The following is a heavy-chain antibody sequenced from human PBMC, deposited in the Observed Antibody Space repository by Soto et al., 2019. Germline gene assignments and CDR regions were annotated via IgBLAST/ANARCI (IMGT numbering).Heavy chain of an antibody. J-gene: IGHJ4*02. CDR3: ASHAYSGNSGGK. V-gene: IGHV3-30-3*01. Sequence: QMQLVESGGGVVQPGRSLRLSCAASGFSFSSYVMYWVRQAPGKGLEWVAVMSYDGSNKYYADSVKGRFTISRDTSKNTLFLQMINLRADETAVYYCASHAYSGNSGGKWGQGTLVTVSS. D-gene: IGHD4-4*01. CDR2: MSYDGSNK. CDR1: GFSFSSYV.